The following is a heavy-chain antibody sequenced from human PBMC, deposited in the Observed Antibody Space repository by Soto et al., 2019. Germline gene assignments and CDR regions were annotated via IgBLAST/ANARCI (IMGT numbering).Heavy chain of an antibody. CDR2: ISGTSSYT. D-gene: IGHD5-18*01. CDR3: ARDPKYSYHDY. CDR1: GFTFSDYY. J-gene: IGHJ4*02. Sequence: QVQLVESGGGLVKPGGSLRLSCEASGFTFSDYYMSWIRQAPGKGLEWISYISGTSSYTNSADSVKGRFTIFRDNAKNSLYLQMNSLRAEDTAVYYCARDPKYSYHDYWGQGTLVTVSS. V-gene: IGHV3-11*05.